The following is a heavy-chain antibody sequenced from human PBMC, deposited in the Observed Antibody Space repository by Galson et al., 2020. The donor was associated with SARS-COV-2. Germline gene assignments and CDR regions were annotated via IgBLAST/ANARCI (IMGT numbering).Heavy chain of an antibody. D-gene: IGHD3-3*01. Sequence: GESLKISCAASGFTFSSYAMSWVRQAPGKGLEWVSAISGSGGSTYYADSVKGRFTISRDNSKNTLYLQMNSLRAEDTAVYYCAKDHGGYYMFDAFDIWGQGTMVTVSS. CDR1: GFTFSSYA. CDR3: AKDHGGYYMFDAFDI. V-gene: IGHV3-23*01. CDR2: ISGSGGST. J-gene: IGHJ3*02.